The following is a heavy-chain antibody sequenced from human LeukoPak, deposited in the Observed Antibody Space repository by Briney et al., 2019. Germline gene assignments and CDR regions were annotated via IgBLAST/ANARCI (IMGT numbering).Heavy chain of an antibody. D-gene: IGHD1-1*01. CDR1: GGSISSSSYY. J-gene: IGHJ4*02. Sequence: PSETLSLTCTVSGGSISSSSYYWGWIRQPPGKGLEWIGSIYYSGSTYYNPSLKSRVTISVDTSKNQFSLKLSSVTAADTAVYYCARLPSIQLARSSFDYWGQGTLVTVSS. V-gene: IGHV4-39*01. CDR3: ARLPSIQLARSSFDY. CDR2: IYYSGST.